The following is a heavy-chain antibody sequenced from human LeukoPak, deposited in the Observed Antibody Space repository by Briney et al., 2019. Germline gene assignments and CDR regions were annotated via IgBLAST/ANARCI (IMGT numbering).Heavy chain of an antibody. D-gene: IGHD3-10*01. CDR1: GYTFTSYG. V-gene: IGHV1-46*01. CDR2: INPSGAGT. Sequence: ASVTVSCTASGYTFTSYGISWVRQAPGQGLEWMGIINPSGAGTTYVQKFQGRVTMTRDTSTSTVYMELRSLTSEDTSVYVCARGRGRGDYWGQGTLVTVSS. J-gene: IGHJ4*02. CDR3: ARGRGRGDY.